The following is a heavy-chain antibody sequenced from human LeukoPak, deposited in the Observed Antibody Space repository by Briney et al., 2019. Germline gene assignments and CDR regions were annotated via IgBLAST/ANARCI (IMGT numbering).Heavy chain of an antibody. V-gene: IGHV4-59*08. Sequence: SETLSLTCIVSGGSISGHYWSWIRQPPGKGLEWIGYIHYSGGTNYNPSLKSRVTISVDTSKNQFSLKLSSVTAADTAVYYCARHPITMVRGVIFPNWFDPWGQGTLVTVSS. D-gene: IGHD3-10*01. J-gene: IGHJ5*02. CDR2: IHYSGGT. CDR3: ARHPITMVRGVIFPNWFDP. CDR1: GGSISGHY.